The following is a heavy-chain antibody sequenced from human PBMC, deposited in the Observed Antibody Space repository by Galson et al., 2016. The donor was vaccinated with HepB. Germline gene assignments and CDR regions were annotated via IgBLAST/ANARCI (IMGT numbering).Heavy chain of an antibody. CDR2: IYYSGST. CDR3: ARERYGSGPGWFDP. CDR1: GGSISSGGYH. J-gene: IGHJ5*02. D-gene: IGHD3-10*01. V-gene: IGHV4-31*03. Sequence: TLSLTCTVSGGSISSGGYHWSWIRQHPRKGLEYIGYIYYSGSTYYNPSLKSRVSLSVDTSRNQFSLEVNSVTAADTAVYYCARERYGSGPGWFDPWGQGILVTVSS.